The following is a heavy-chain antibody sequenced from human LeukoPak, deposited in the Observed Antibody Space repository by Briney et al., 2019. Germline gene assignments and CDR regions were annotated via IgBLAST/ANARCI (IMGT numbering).Heavy chain of an antibody. CDR1: GGSISSGGYY. Sequence: SQTLSLTCTVSGGSISSGGYYWSWIRQHPGKGLEWIGYIYYSGSTYYNPSLKSRVTISVDTSKSQFSLKLSSVTAADTAVYYCARGPKPYCSGGSCYWFDPWGQGTLVTVSS. V-gene: IGHV4-31*03. J-gene: IGHJ5*02. CDR3: ARGPKPYCSGGSCYWFDP. CDR2: IYYSGST. D-gene: IGHD2-15*01.